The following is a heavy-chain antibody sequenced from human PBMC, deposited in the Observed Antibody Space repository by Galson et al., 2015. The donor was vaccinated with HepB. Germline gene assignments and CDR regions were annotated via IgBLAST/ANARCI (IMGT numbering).Heavy chain of an antibody. CDR3: ARSGRLLWFGELGDYGMDV. D-gene: IGHD3-10*01. CDR1: GYSFPSYW. V-gene: IGHV5-10-1*01. J-gene: IGHJ6*02. CDR2: IDPSDSYT. Sequence: QSGAEVTKPGESLRISCTGSGYSFPSYWISWVRQMPGKGLEWMGRIDPSDSYTNYSPSFQGHVTISADKSISTAYLQWSSLKASDTAMYYCARSGRLLWFGELGDYGMDVWGQGTTVTVSS.